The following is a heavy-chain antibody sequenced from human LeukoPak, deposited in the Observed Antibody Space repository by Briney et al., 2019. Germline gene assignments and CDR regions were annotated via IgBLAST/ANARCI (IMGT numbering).Heavy chain of an antibody. CDR3: ARSGYSYGFFPFDY. J-gene: IGHJ4*02. D-gene: IGHD5-18*01. V-gene: IGHV4-30-4*01. CDR2: IYYSGST. CDR1: GGSISSGDYY. Sequence: PSETLSLTCTVSGGSISSGDYYWSWIRQPPGKGLEWIGYIYYSGSTYYNPSLKSRVTISVDTSKNQFSLKLSSVTAADTAVYYCARSGYSYGFFPFDYWGQGTLVTVSS.